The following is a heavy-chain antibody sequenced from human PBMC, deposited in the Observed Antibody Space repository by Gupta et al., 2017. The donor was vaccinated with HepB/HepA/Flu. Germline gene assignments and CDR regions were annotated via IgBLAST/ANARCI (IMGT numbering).Heavy chain of an antibody. CDR3: ARPYYSSSSDLGVWFDP. CDR2: ISSSGGT. V-gene: IGHV4-39*01. J-gene: IGHJ5*02. D-gene: IGHD6-6*01. Sequence: QLQLQESGPGLVKRSETVSLTCTVSGGSISSSSYYWGWMRQPPGKGLEWMGSISSSGGTYYNPSLKSRVTISVDTAKYQFPLKLSSVTAADTAGYYCARPYYSSSSDLGVWFDPWGQGTLVTGSS. CDR1: GGSISSSSYY.